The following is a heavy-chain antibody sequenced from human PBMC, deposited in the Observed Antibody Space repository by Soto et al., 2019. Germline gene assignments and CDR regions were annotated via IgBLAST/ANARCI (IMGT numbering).Heavy chain of an antibody. CDR2: ISYDGSNK. CDR3: AKDRLREYYMDV. CDR1: GFTFSSYG. D-gene: IGHD5-12*01. Sequence: GGSLRLSCAASGFTFSSYGMHWVRQAPGKGLEWVAVISYDGSNKYYADSVKGRFTISRDNSKNTLYLQMNSLRAEDTAVYYCAKDRLREYYMDVWGKGTTVTVSS. J-gene: IGHJ6*03. V-gene: IGHV3-30*18.